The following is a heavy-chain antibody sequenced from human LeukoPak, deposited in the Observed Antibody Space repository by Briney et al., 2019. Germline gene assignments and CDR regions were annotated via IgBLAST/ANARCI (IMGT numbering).Heavy chain of an antibody. CDR3: SVLPQWLVLGAFDI. CDR2: ISGSGGST. V-gene: IGHV3-23*01. Sequence: PGGSLRLSXAASGFTFSSYAMSWVRQAPGKGLEWVSAISGSGGSTYYADSVKGRFTISRDNSKNTLYLQMNSLRAEDTAVYYCSVLPQWLVLGAFDIWGQGTMVTVSS. D-gene: IGHD6-19*01. CDR1: GFTFSSYA. J-gene: IGHJ3*02.